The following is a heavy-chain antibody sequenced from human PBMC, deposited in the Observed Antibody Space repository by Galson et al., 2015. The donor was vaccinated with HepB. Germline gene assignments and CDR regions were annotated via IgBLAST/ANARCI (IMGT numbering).Heavy chain of an antibody. V-gene: IGHV1-2*02. CDR3: ARDPVVTAVSYYYYYGLDV. J-gene: IGHJ6*02. CDR2: INPNSGAT. Sequence: SVKVSCKASGYSFTDYYLHWVRQSPRHGLEWMAWINPNSGATHYAQKFQGRVTMTRDTSISTAYMELDSLTSDDTAVYFCARDPVVTAVSYYYYYGLDVWGQGTTVTVSS. D-gene: IGHD1-20*01. CDR1: GYSFTDYY.